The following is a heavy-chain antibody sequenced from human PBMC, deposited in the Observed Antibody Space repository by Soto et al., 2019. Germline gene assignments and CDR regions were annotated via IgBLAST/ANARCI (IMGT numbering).Heavy chain of an antibody. CDR1: GSTFSSYS. CDR3: ARGLGQQVPALSPPYYYMDV. Sequence: PGGSLRLSCAASGSTFSSYSMNWVRQAPGKGLEWVSSISSSSSYIYYADSVKGRFTISRDNAKNSLYLQMNSLRAEDTAVYYCARGLGQQVPALSPPYYYMDVWGKGTTVTVSS. D-gene: IGHD2-2*01. CDR2: ISSSSSYI. V-gene: IGHV3-21*01. J-gene: IGHJ6*03.